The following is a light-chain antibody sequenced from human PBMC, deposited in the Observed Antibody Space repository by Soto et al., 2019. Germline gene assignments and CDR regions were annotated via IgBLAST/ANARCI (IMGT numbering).Light chain of an antibody. J-gene: IGLJ2*01. CDR1: SSNIGKNL. Sequence: QSVLTQPPSVSAAPGQKVTISCSGSSSNIGKNLVSWYQQLTGAAPKLLIYDNDRRPSEIPDRFSASKSGPSATLAITGLQTGDEADYCCGVWDDSLNTVVFGGGTKLTVL. CDR2: DND. CDR3: GVWDDSLNTVV. V-gene: IGLV1-51*01.